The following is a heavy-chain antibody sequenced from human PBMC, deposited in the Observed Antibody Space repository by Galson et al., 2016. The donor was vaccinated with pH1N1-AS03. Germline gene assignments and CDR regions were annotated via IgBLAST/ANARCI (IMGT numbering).Heavy chain of an antibody. J-gene: IGHJ2*01. Sequence: SLRLSCAASGFSFGNYAMAWVRQAPGKGLEWVSTISGGGSSIHDADSVRGRFTISRDNSANTLYLEMSSLRVEDTAVYFCAKDSLLIQVIGGHWFFDLWGRGTLVTVSS. CDR1: GFSFGNYA. CDR3: AKDSLLIQVIGGHWFFDL. CDR2: ISGGGSSI. D-gene: IGHD3-16*01. V-gene: IGHV3-23*01.